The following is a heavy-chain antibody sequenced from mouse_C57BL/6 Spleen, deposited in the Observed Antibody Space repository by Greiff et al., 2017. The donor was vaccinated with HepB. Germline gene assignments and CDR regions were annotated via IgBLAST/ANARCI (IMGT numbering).Heavy chain of an antibody. J-gene: IGHJ3*01. CDR3: ARGTGTLFAY. CDR1: GYAFTNYL. D-gene: IGHD4-1*01. CDR2: INPGSGGT. Sequence: VQLQQSGAELVRPGTSVKVSCKASGYAFTNYLIEWVKQRPGQGLEWIGVINPGSGGTNYNEKFKGKATLTADKSSSTAYMQLSSLTSEDSAVYFCARGTGTLFAYWGQGTLVTVSA. V-gene: IGHV1-54*01.